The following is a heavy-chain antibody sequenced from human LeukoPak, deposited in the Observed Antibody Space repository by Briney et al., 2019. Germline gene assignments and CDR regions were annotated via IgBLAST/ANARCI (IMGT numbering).Heavy chain of an antibody. J-gene: IGHJ5*02. V-gene: IGHV1-18*01. Sequence: VASVKVSCKASGYTFTSCGISWVRQAPGQGLEWMGWISAYNGNTNYAQKLQGRVTMTTDTSTSTAYMELRSLRSDDTAVYYCARDRYGDDILTGYSPWGQGTLVTVSS. D-gene: IGHD3-9*01. CDR3: ARDRYGDDILTGYSP. CDR2: ISAYNGNT. CDR1: GYTFTSCG.